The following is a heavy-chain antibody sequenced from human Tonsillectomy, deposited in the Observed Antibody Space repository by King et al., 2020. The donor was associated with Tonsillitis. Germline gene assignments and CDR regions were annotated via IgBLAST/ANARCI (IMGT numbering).Heavy chain of an antibody. J-gene: IGHJ4*02. CDR1: GGSISSGGYY. V-gene: IGHV4-31*03. D-gene: IGHD3-22*01. CDR3: ARAYYDSGPDY. Sequence: VQLQESGPGLVKPSQTLSLTCTVSGGSISSGGYYWSWIRQHPGKGLEWXXXIYYSXSTYYNPSLKSRVTISVDTSKNQFSLKLSSVTAADTAVYYCARAYYDSGPDYWGQGTLVTVSS. CDR2: IYYSXST.